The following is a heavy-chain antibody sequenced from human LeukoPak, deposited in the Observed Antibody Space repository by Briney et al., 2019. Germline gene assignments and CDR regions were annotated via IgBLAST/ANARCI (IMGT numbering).Heavy chain of an antibody. J-gene: IGHJ6*02. CDR1: GGTFSSYA. D-gene: IGHD2-2*02. V-gene: IGHV1-69*13. CDR3: ARVGCSSTGCYTVDPRSYYYYYGMDV. CDR2: IIPIFGTA. Sequence: SVKVSCKASGGTFSSYAISWVRQAPGQGLEWMGGIIPIFGTANYAQKFQGRVTITADESTSTAYMELSSLRSEDTAVYYCARVGCSSTGCYTVDPRSYYYYYGMDVWGQGTTVTVSS.